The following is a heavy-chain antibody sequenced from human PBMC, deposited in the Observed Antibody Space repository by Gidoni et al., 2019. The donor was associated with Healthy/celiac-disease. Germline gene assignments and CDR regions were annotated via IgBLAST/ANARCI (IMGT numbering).Heavy chain of an antibody. D-gene: IGHD1-1*01. Sequence: QLQLQESGPGLVKPSETLSLTCTVSGCSISSSSYYWGWIRQPPGKGLEWIGSIYYSGSTYYNPSLKSRVTISVDTSKNQFSLKLSSVTAADTAVYYCARQSYNWNDENAFDIWGQGTMVTVSS. V-gene: IGHV4-39*01. CDR3: ARQSYNWNDENAFDI. CDR2: IYYSGST. CDR1: GCSISSSSYY. J-gene: IGHJ3*02.